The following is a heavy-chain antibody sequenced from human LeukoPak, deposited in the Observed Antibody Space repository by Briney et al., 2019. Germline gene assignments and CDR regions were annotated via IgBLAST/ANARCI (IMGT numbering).Heavy chain of an antibody. CDR3: ARDPGDAFDI. Sequence: PSETLSLTCTVSGGSISSYHWSWIRQLPGKGLEWIGYIYYSGSTNYNPSLKSRVTISVDTSKNQFSLKLSSVTAADTAVYYCARDPGDAFDIWGQGTMVTVSS. CDR1: GGSISSYH. V-gene: IGHV4-59*01. D-gene: IGHD3-10*01. CDR2: IYYSGST. J-gene: IGHJ3*02.